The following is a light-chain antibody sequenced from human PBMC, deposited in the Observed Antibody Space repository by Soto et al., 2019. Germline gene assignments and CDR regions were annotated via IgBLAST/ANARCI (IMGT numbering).Light chain of an antibody. CDR1: QNNYTY. CDR2: SAS. CDR3: QQRNTWPLALT. Sequence: EIVLTQSPATLSLSPGQRATLSCRASQNNYTYLAWYQQKPGQAPRLLIYSASHRATGIPTRFSGSGSGTDFTLTISSLEPEYFATYDCQQRNTWPLALTFGGGTKVQI. V-gene: IGKV3-11*01. J-gene: IGKJ4*01.